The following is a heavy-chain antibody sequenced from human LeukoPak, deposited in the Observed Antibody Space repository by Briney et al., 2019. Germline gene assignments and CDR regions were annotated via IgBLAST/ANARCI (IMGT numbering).Heavy chain of an antibody. D-gene: IGHD3-22*01. Sequence: SEPLSPTCIVSGVSITSYSHNYDWIRQPPGKGLEWIGGFHFSGAINYNPSLKSRVTIFVDTSKKQISLKLNSVTAADTAVYYCARRYEGSGYAYDYWGQGILVTVSS. CDR2: FHFSGAI. V-gene: IGHV4-39*01. CDR3: ARRYEGSGYAYDY. CDR1: GVSITSYSHN. J-gene: IGHJ4*02.